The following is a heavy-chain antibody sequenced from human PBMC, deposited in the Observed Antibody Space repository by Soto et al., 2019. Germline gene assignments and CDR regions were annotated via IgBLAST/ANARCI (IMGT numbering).Heavy chain of an antibody. CDR2: ISSSSSYI. Sequence: EVQLVESGGGLVKPGGSLRLSCAASGFTFSSYSMNWVRQAPGKGLEWVSSISSSSSYIYYADSVKGRFTISRDNAKNSLYLQMNSLRAEDTAVYYCAREEDIVVVPATDIYYYYYGMDVW. CDR3: AREEDIVVVPATDIYYYYYGMDV. V-gene: IGHV3-21*01. J-gene: IGHJ6*01. CDR1: GFTFSSYS. D-gene: IGHD2-2*01.